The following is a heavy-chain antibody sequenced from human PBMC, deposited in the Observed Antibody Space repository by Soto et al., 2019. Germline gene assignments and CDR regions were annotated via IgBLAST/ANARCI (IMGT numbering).Heavy chain of an antibody. Sequence: SGPTLVNPTQTLTLTCTFSGFSLSTSGMCVSWIRQPPGKALEWLALIDWDDDKYYSTSLKTRLTISKDTSKNQVVLTMANMDPVDTATYYCARSKYDSSGYYASYYYYGEELWVPGRPATVPS. D-gene: IGHD3-22*01. CDR2: IDWDDDK. J-gene: IGHJ6*02. CDR1: GFSLSTSGMC. CDR3: ARSKYDSSGYYASYYYYGEEL. V-gene: IGHV2-70*01.